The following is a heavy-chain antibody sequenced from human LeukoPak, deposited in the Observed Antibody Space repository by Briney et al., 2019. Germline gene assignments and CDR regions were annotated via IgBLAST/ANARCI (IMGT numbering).Heavy chain of an antibody. D-gene: IGHD1-26*01. CDR2: IYSGGST. CDR1: GFTVSSNY. V-gene: IGHV3-53*01. Sequence: GGSLRLSCAASGFTVSSNYMSWVRQAPGKGLEWVSVIYSGGSTYYADSVKGRFTISRDNAKKSLYLQMNSLRAEDTAVYYCARDKYSGSYPLDYWGQGTLVTVSS. J-gene: IGHJ4*02. CDR3: ARDKYSGSYPLDY.